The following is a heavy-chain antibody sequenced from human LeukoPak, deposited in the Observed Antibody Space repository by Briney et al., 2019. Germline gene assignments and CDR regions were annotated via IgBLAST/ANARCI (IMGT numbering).Heavy chain of an antibody. CDR3: ARESIGSSSWFDY. Sequence: SETLSLTCAVYGGSFSGYYWSWIRQPPGKGLEWIGEINHSGSTNYNLSLKSRVTISVDTSKNQFSLKLSSVTAADTAVYYCARESIGSSSWFDYWGQGTLVTVSS. J-gene: IGHJ4*02. CDR1: GGSFSGYY. CDR2: INHSGST. D-gene: IGHD6-13*01. V-gene: IGHV4-34*01.